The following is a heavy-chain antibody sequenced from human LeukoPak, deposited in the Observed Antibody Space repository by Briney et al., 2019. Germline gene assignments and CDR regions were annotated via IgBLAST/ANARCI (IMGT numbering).Heavy chain of an antibody. CDR2: IFYSGST. D-gene: IGHD3-22*01. J-gene: IGHJ4*02. CDR3: ARLQFGSGNYHEVDH. V-gene: IGHV4-59*08. CDR1: GGSINSYY. Sequence: PSETLSLTCSVSGGSINSYYWSWIRQPPGKGLEWIGYIFYSGSTNYNPSLKSRVTISVDTSKNQSSLKLSSVTAADTAVYYCARLQFGSGNYHEVDHWGQGTLVTVSS.